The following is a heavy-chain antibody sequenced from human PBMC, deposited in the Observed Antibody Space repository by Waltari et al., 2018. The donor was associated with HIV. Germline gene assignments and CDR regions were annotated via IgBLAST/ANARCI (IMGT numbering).Heavy chain of an antibody. D-gene: IGHD2-2*01. CDR1: GFTFTSNW. Sequence: EEQLVESGRGLVQPGESLRLSGVASGFTFTSNWMRWFRQAPGKGLEWVASIKYDGTERKYADSVKGRFTISRDNAKTSLFLEMHNLRVEDTGIYSCATSSSADAHWGQGTLVTVSS. V-gene: IGHV3-7*03. CDR3: ATSSSADAH. CDR2: IKYDGTER. J-gene: IGHJ4*02.